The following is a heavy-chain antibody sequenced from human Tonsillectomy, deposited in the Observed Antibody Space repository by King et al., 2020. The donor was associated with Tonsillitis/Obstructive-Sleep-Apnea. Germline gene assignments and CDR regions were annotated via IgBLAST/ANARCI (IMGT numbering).Heavy chain of an antibody. J-gene: IGHJ2*01. Sequence: QVQLVESGGGVVQPGRSLRLSCAASGFIFSNYAMHWVRQAPGKGLEWVALVSYVGRNKYYADSVKGRFAISRDNSKNTLYVQMNSLREDDTALYYCAREVESADFDLWGRGTLVTVSS. CDR3: AREVESADFDL. CDR1: GFIFSNYA. V-gene: IGHV3-30*09. CDR2: VSYVGRNK.